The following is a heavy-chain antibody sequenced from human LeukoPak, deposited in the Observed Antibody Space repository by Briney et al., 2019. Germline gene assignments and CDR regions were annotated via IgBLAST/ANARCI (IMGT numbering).Heavy chain of an antibody. V-gene: IGHV3-33*01. Sequence: SGGSLRLSCAASGFTFSRYGMHWVRQAPGKGLEWVAVIRYDGTMEYYADSVKGRCTISRDNSKDTPYLQMNSLRAEDTAVYYCAREYWGSSCSSSSCSTFDYRGQGTLVTVSS. J-gene: IGHJ4*02. CDR3: AREYWGSSCSSSSCSTFDY. D-gene: IGHD2-2*02. CDR2: IRYDGTME. CDR1: GFTFSRYG.